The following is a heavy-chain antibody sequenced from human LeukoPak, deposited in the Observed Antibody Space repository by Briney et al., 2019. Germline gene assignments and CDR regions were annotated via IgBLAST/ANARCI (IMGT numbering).Heavy chain of an antibody. J-gene: IGHJ6*03. V-gene: IGHV1-8*03. D-gene: IGHD3-3*01. CDR1: GYTFTSYD. CDR3: ARGAPDFWSVYYMDV. CDR2: MNPNSGNT. Sequence: ASVKVSCKASGYTFTSYDINWLRQATGQGLEWMGWMNPNSGNTGYAQKFQGRVTITRNTSISTAYMELSSLRSEDTAVYYCARGAPDFWSVYYMDVWGKGTTVTVSS.